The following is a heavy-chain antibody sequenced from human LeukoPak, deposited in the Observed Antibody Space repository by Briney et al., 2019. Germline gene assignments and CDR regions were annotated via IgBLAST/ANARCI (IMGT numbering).Heavy chain of an antibody. CDR1: GFTFSNYG. V-gene: IGHV3-30*02. CDR2: IRYDGSNK. J-gene: IGHJ4*02. D-gene: IGHD3-22*01. CDR3: ARRRSDYYDSSGYWYYFDY. Sequence: GGSLRLSCAASGFTFSNYGMHWVRQAPGKGLEWVAFIRYDGSNKYYADSVKGRLTISRDNSKNTLYLQMNSLRAEDTAVYYCARRRSDYYDSSGYWYYFDYWGQGTLVTVSS.